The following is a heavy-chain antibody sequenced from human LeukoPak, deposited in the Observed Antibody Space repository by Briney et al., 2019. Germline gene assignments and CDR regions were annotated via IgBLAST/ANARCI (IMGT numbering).Heavy chain of an antibody. J-gene: IGHJ6*03. V-gene: IGHV3-30*02. Sequence: GGSLRLSCAASGFTFSSYGMHWVRQAPGKGLEWVAFIRYDGNNKYYADSVKGRFTISRDNSKNTLYLQMNSLRAEDTAMYYCAKAIYYYYYMDVWGKGTTVTVS. CDR3: AKAIYYYYYMDV. CDR2: IRYDGNNK. CDR1: GFTFSSYG.